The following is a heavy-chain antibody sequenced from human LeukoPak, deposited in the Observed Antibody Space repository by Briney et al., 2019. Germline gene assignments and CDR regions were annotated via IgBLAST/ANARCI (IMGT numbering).Heavy chain of an antibody. CDR1: GFTVSTNY. CDR2: IYSGGST. CDR3: ARGSHYDFSGMSGYVDY. Sequence: PGRSLRLSCAASGFTVSTNYMSWVRQAPGKGLEWVSVIYSGGSTYYADSVKGRFTISRDNSKNTLYLQMNSLRAEDTAVYYCARGSHYDFSGMSGYVDYWGQGTLVTVSS. D-gene: IGHD3-3*01. J-gene: IGHJ4*02. V-gene: IGHV3-53*01.